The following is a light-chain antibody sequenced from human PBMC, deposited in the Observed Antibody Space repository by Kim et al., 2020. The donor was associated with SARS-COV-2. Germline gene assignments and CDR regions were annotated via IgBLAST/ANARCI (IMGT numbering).Light chain of an antibody. Sequence: EIVLTQSPDTLSLSPGEEATLSCRASQSVGNDYLAWYQHKPGQAPRLLIHGASRRATGIPDRFSGSGSGADFTLTISGLAPEDSAVYYCQQYNNLPPYAFGQGTKLVI. CDR3: QQYNNLPPYA. V-gene: IGKV3-20*01. J-gene: IGKJ2*01. CDR1: QSVGNDY. CDR2: GAS.